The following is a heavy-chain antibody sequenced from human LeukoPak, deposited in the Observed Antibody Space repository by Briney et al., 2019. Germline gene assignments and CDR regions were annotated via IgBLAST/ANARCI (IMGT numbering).Heavy chain of an antibody. CDR3: ARVIGRRGYYYYMDV. CDR2: IYYSGNT. V-gene: IGHV4-59*01. D-gene: IGHD3-10*01. Sequence: PSETLSLTCTVSGDSISSYYWSWIRQPPGKGLEWIGHIYYSGNTNYNPSLRSRVTISVDRSKNQFPLNLSSVSAADTAVFYCARVIGRRGYYYYMDVWGKGTTVTVSS. CDR1: GDSISSYY. J-gene: IGHJ6*03.